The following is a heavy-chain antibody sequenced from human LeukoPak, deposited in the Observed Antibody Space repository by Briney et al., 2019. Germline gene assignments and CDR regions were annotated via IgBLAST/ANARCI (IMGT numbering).Heavy chain of an antibody. V-gene: IGHV4-59*12. J-gene: IGHJ6*03. Sequence: SETLSLTCTVSGGSISSYYWSWIRQPPGKGLEWIGYIYYSGSANYNPSLKSRVTISLDTSKNQFSLKLSSVTAADTAVYYCARESYYDILTGYPYYYYYYYMDVWGKGTTVTISS. D-gene: IGHD3-9*01. CDR1: GGSISSYY. CDR3: ARESYYDILTGYPYYYYYYYMDV. CDR2: IYYSGSA.